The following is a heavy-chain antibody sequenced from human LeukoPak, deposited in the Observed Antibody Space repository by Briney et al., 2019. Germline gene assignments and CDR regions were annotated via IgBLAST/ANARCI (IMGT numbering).Heavy chain of an antibody. V-gene: IGHV3-30*02. CDR2: IRYDGSNK. D-gene: IGHD3-22*01. CDR3: AKVGALYYYDSSGYFDFDY. CDR1: GFTFSSYG. Sequence: PGGSLRLSCAASGFTFSSYGMHWVRQAPGKGLEWVAFIRYDGSNKYYADSVKGRFTISRDNSKNTLYLQMNSLRAEDTAVYYCAKVGALYYYDSSGYFDFDYWGQGTLVTVSS. J-gene: IGHJ4*02.